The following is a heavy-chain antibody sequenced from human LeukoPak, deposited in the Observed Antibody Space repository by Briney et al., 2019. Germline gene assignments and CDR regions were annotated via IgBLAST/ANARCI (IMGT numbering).Heavy chain of an antibody. Sequence: SEALSLTCTVSGGSISSYYWSWIRQPAGKGLEWIGRIYTSGSTNYNPSLKSRVTMSVDTSKNQFSLKLSSVTAADTAVYYCARDYNPHDYYYYYGMDVWGQGTTVTVSS. J-gene: IGHJ6*02. CDR1: GGSISSYY. D-gene: IGHD1-1*01. CDR2: IYTSGST. V-gene: IGHV4-4*07. CDR3: ARDYNPHDYYYYYGMDV.